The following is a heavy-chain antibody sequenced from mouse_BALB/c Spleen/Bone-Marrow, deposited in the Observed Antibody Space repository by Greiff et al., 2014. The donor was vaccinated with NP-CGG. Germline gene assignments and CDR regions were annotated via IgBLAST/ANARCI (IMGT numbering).Heavy chain of an antibody. D-gene: IGHD2-4*01. Sequence: QVQLQQSGAELAKPGASVKMSCKASGYTFTSYWMHWVKQRPGQGLEWIGYINPSTGYTEYNQKFKDKATLTADKSSSTAYMQLSSLTSEDSAVYYCARSGITYYAMDYWGQGTSVTVSS. CDR3: ARSGITYYAMDY. CDR1: GYTFTSYW. CDR2: INPSTGYT. J-gene: IGHJ4*01. V-gene: IGHV1-7*01.